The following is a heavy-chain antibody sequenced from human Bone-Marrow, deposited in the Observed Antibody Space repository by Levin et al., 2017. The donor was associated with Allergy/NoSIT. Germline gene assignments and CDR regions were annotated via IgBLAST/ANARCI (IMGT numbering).Heavy chain of an antibody. J-gene: IGHJ4*02. Sequence: SCAASGFNFGDQAMHWVRQGPGKGLQWVSGISWNGAIIGYADSLKGRFTISRDNAKNSLYLEIYSLRPEDTAFYYCGKDVSHYDTSGYIDYWGQGTLVTVSS. V-gene: IGHV3-9*01. CDR1: GFNFGDQA. D-gene: IGHD3-22*01. CDR3: GKDVSHYDTSGYIDY. CDR2: ISWNGAII.